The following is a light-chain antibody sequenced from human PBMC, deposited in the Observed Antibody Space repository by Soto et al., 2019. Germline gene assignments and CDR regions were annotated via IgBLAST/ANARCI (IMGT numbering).Light chain of an antibody. CDR2: KVS. Sequence: DIKMTQSPSTLSASVGDSVTITCRARQSISNWSAWYQNKPGKAPTLLISKVSNLENGVPLRFGGRSSGTEFLLTINHVQHDYFASYYCQQYKRYIRTFGPGTKVEI. CDR1: QSISNW. CDR3: QQYKRYIRT. J-gene: IGKJ1*01. V-gene: IGKV1-5*03.